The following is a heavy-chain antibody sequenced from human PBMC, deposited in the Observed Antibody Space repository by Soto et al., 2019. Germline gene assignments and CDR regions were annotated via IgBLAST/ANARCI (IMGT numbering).Heavy chain of an antibody. CDR1: GGSISSPNW. CDR2: MYHSAST. D-gene: IGHD2-8*02. CDR3: ARGREEPGAPWFDP. V-gene: IGHV4-4*02. J-gene: IGHJ5*02. Sequence: QVQLQESGPGLVKPSGTLSLTCVVSGGSISSPNWWSWVRQPPGKGLEWIGEMYHSASTSYNPSLKSRVSASVDKAKNQSSLNVSSMTAADTAVYYCARGREEPGAPWFDPCGQGILVTVSS.